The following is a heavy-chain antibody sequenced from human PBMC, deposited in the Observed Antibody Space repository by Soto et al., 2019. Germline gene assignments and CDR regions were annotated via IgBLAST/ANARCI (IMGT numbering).Heavy chain of an antibody. CDR2: ISGSGGST. V-gene: IGHV3-23*01. J-gene: IGHJ5*02. Sequence: GGSLRLSCAASGFTFSSYAMSWVRQAPGKGLEWVSAISGSGGSTYYADSVKGRFTISRDNSKNTLYLQMNSLRAEDTAVYYCAKDGLLWFGEVNWFDPWGQGTLVTVSS. CDR3: AKDGLLWFGEVNWFDP. CDR1: GFTFSSYA. D-gene: IGHD3-10*01.